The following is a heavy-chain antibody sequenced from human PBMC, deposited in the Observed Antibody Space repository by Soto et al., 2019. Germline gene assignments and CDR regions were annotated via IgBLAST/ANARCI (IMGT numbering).Heavy chain of an antibody. CDR2: INPSGGST. V-gene: IGHV1-46*01. CDR1: GYTFTSYY. J-gene: IGHJ6*02. Sequence: ASVKLSCKASGYTFTSYYMHWVRQAPEQGLEWMGIINPSGGSTSYAQKFQGRVTMTRDTSTSTVYVELSSLRSEDTAVYYCAGSSGWYGGYYYYYGMDVWGQGTTVTVSS. CDR3: AGSSGWYGGYYYYYGMDV. D-gene: IGHD6-19*01.